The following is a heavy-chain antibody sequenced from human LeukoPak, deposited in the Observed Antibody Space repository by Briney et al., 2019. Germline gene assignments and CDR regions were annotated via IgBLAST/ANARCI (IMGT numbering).Heavy chain of an antibody. CDR2: INPNRVVT. Sequence: GASVKVSSTALGYTFTGDSMRWVRQAPRQGLEWMGWINPNRVVTNNAQRILGRGTTSRETSITTAYLELSRLRSDDTAVYYCARVSDSDLRHDAFDIWGQGTMVTVSS. CDR3: ARVSDSDLRHDAFDI. D-gene: IGHD2-15*01. J-gene: IGHJ3*02. CDR1: GYTFTGDS. V-gene: IGHV1-2*02.